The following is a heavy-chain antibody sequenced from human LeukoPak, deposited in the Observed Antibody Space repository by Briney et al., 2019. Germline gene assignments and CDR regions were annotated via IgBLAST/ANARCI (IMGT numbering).Heavy chain of an antibody. D-gene: IGHD5-12*01. J-gene: IGHJ4*02. V-gene: IGHV4-31*03. Sequence: PSQTLSLTCTVSGDSISSGGNYWSWLRQHPGKGLEWIGYIYYSGSTYYNPSLESRLTISVDTSKNQFSLKLSSVTAADTAVYYCARWGNSGYASGYFDYWGQGTLVTVSS. CDR1: GDSISSGGNY. CDR2: IYYSGST. CDR3: ARWGNSGYASGYFDY.